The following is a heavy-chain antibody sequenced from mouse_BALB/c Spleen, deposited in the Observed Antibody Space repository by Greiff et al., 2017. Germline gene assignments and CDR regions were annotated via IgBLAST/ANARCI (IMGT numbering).Heavy chain of an antibody. Sequence: EVQLVESGGGLVKPGGSLKLSCAASGFTFSDYYMYWVRQTPEKRLEWVATISDGGSYTYYPDSVKGRFTISRDNAKNNLYLQMSSLKSEDTAMYYCARGDYDEEDAMDYWGQGTSVTVSS. CDR1: GFTFSDYY. J-gene: IGHJ4*01. V-gene: IGHV5-4*02. CDR3: ARGDYDEEDAMDY. D-gene: IGHD2-4*01. CDR2: ISDGGSYT.